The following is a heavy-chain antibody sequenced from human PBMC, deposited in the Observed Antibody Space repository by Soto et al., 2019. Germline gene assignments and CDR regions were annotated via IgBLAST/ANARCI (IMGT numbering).Heavy chain of an antibody. CDR1: GFTFSSYG. CDR2: ISYDGSNK. V-gene: IGHV3-30*18. D-gene: IGHD2-15*01. CDR3: AKASGGSRAEVVVVINPMDV. J-gene: IGHJ6*02. Sequence: GGSLRLSCAASGFTFSSYGMHWVRQAPGKGLEWVAVISYDGSNKYYADSVKGRFTISRDNSKNTLYLQMNSLRAEDTAVYYCAKASGGSRAEVVVVINPMDVWGQGTTVTVSS.